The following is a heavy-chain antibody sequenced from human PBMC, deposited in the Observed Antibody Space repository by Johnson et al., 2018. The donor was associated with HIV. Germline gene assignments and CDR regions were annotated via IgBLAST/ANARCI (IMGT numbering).Heavy chain of an antibody. J-gene: IGHJ3*02. CDR2: RRYDGRDK. D-gene: IGHD6-13*01. Sequence: QVQLVESGGGVVQPGGSLRLSCAASGFTFSSYGMHWVRQAPGKGLEWVAFRRYDGRDKYYVDSAKGRFTISRDNSKNTLYLQINSLRAEDTAVYYCARAYSSSWYRDDAFDIWGQGTMVTVFS. V-gene: IGHV3-30*02. CDR1: GFTFSSYG. CDR3: ARAYSSSWYRDDAFDI.